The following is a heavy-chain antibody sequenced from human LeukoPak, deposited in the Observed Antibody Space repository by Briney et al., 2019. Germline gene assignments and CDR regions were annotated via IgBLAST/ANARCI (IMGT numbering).Heavy chain of an antibody. D-gene: IGHD2-2*01. CDR3: GREISGYCSRTSCYRPDY. CDR2: INPNSGGT. V-gene: IGHV1-2*02. Sequence: ASVKVSCKASGYTFTGYYMHWVRQAPGQGLEWMGWINPNSGGTNYAQKFQGRVTMTRDTSNSTAYMELSRLRSDDTAVYYCGREISGYCSRTSCYRPDYWGQGTLVSVSS. J-gene: IGHJ4*02. CDR1: GYTFTGYY.